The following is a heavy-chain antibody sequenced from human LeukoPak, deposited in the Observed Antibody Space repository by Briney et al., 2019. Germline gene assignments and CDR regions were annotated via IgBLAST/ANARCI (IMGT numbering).Heavy chain of an antibody. Sequence: PGRSLRLSCTASGLTFGDYAMSWLRQAPGKGLEWVGFIRGKGSGGSTEYAASVKGRFTISRDDSRSMAYLQMDGLRTEDTAVYYCTRERDYTDEYWGQGTLVTVSS. V-gene: IGHV3-49*03. CDR3: TRERDYTDEY. CDR2: IRGKGSGGST. J-gene: IGHJ4*02. D-gene: IGHD4-11*01. CDR1: GLTFGDYA.